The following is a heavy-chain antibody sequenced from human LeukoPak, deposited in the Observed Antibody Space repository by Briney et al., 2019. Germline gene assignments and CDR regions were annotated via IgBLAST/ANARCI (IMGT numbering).Heavy chain of an antibody. Sequence: PGGSLRLSCAAAGFTFSDYYMSWIRQAPGKGLEWVSSISTSSSYIYYADSVKGRFTISRDNAMNSLYLQMNSLRVEDTAVYYCARADAIQRSFDYWGQGTLVTVSS. V-gene: IGHV3-11*06. D-gene: IGHD3-3*01. J-gene: IGHJ4*02. CDR2: ISTSSSYI. CDR3: ARADAIQRSFDY. CDR1: GFTFSDYY.